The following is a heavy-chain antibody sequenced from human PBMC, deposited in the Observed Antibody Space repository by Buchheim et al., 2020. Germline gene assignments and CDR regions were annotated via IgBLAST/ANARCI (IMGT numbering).Heavy chain of an antibody. CDR3: ARGVVQLWSPCFDY. CDR2: TYNSGSP. Sequence: QVQLQESGPGLVKPSQTLSLTCTVSGGSISSGGYYWSWIRPHPGKGLEWIGSTYNSGSPYYNPSLKSLVTISVATSHNQFSLKLSSVTAADTAVYYCARGVVQLWSPCFDYWGQGTL. V-gene: IGHV4-31*01. J-gene: IGHJ4*02. D-gene: IGHD5-18*01. CDR1: GGSISSGGYY.